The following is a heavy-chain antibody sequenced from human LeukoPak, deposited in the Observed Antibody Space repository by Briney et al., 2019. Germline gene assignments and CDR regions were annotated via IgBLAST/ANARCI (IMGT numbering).Heavy chain of an antibody. CDR1: GFTFSSYG. CDR3: ARVLGILKVTVTTIGADY. D-gene: IGHD4-17*01. CDR2: ISYDGSNK. V-gene: IGHV3-30*03. J-gene: IGHJ4*02. Sequence: PGRSLRLSCAASGFTFSSYGMHWVRQAPGKGLEWVAVISYDGSNKYYADSVKGRFTISRDNAKNSLYLQMNSLRAEDTAVYYCARVLGILKVTVTTIGADYWGQGTLVTVSS.